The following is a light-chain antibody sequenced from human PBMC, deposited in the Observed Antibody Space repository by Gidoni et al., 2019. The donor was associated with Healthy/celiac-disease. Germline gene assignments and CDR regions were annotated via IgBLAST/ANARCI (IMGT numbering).Light chain of an antibody. CDR1: QSISSY. CDR3: QQSYSTPRLT. Sequence: DIQMTQSPSSLSASVGDRVTITCRASQSISSYLNWYQQKPEKAPKLLIYAASSLQSGVPSRFSGSGSGTDLTLTISSLQPEDFATYYCQQSYSTPRLTFGGGTKVDIK. J-gene: IGKJ4*01. CDR2: AAS. V-gene: IGKV1-39*01.